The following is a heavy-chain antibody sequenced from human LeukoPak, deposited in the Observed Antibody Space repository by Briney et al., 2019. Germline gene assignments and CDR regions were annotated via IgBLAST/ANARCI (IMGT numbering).Heavy chain of an antibody. CDR2: INSDGSSA. CDR3: ASKLTTVVTHDAFDI. V-gene: IGHV3-74*01. Sequence: PGRSLRLSCAASGFTFSYYWMHWVRQAPGKGLVWVSRINSDGSSAIYADSVKGRFTISRDNAKNTLYLQMNSLRAEDTAVYYCASKLTTVVTHDAFDIWGQGTMVTVSS. D-gene: IGHD4-23*01. J-gene: IGHJ3*02. CDR1: GFTFSYYW.